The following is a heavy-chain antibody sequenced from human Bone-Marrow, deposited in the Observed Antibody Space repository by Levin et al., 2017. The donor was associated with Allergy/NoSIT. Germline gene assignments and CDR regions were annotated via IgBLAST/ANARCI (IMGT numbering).Heavy chain of an antibody. CDR3: ANNFYPGDGWPFDY. V-gene: IGHV3-23*01. CDR1: GFTFSTFA. D-gene: IGHD2/OR15-2a*01. Sequence: SCAASGFTFSTFALAWVRQAPGKGLEWVSAISGSGGTTYYADSVKGRFTISRDNSKNTLDLQMNSLRVEDTAVYYCANNFYPGDGWPFDYWGQGTLVTVSS. CDR2: ISGSGGTT. J-gene: IGHJ4*02.